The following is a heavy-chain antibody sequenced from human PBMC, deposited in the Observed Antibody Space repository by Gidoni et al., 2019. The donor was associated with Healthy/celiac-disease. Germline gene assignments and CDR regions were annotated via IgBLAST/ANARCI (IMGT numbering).Heavy chain of an antibody. CDR2: INPNSGGT. V-gene: IGHV1-2*02. J-gene: IGHJ3*02. D-gene: IGHD6-6*01. CDR3: ARVYSSSDAFDI. CDR1: GSTFTGYY. Sequence: QVQLVQSGAEVQKPGASVKVSCQASGSTFTGYYMHWVRQAPGQGLEGMGWINPNSGGTNYAQKFQGRVTMTRDTSISTAYMELSRLRSDDTAVYYCARVYSSSDAFDIWGQGTMVTVSS.